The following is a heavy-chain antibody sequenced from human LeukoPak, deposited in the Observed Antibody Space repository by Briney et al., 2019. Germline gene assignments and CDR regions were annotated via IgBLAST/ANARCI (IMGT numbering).Heavy chain of an antibody. CDR3: AASMTQLVLSY. V-gene: IGHV4-59*08. CDR2: IYYSGST. D-gene: IGHD6-13*01. J-gene: IGHJ4*02. CDR1: GGSISSYY. Sequence: PSETLSLTCTVSGGSISSYYWSWIRQPPGKGLEWIGYIYYSGSTNYNPSLKSRVTISVDTSKNQFSLKPSSVTAADTAVYYCAASMTQLVLSYWGQGTLVTVSS.